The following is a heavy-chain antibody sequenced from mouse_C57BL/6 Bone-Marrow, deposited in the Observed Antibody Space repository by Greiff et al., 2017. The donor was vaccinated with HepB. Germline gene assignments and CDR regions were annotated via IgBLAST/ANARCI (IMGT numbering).Heavy chain of an antibody. D-gene: IGHD2-5*01. Sequence: EVMLVDSGGGLVQSGRSLRLSCATSGFTFSDFYMEWVRQAPGKGLEWIAASRNKANDYTTEYSAYVKGRVIVSRDTSQSILYLQMNALRAEDTAIYYCAIDPYYSNHWYFDVWGTGTTVTGSS. V-gene: IGHV7-1*01. CDR3: AIDPYYSNHWYFDV. CDR1: GFTFSDFY. J-gene: IGHJ1*03. CDR2: SRNKANDYTT.